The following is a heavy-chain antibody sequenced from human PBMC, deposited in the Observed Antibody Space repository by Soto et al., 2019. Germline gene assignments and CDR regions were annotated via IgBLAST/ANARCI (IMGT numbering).Heavy chain of an antibody. D-gene: IGHD2-15*01. J-gene: IGHJ5*02. V-gene: IGHV1-18*01. CDR3: ARETRYCSGGSCSRWFDP. CDR2: ISAYNGNK. Sequence: ASVKVSCKASGYTFTSYGISWVRQAPGQGLEWMGWISAYNGNKNYAQKLQGRVTMTTDTSTSTAYMELRSLRYDDTAVYYCARETRYCSGGSCSRWFDPWGQGTLVTVS. CDR1: GYTFTSYG.